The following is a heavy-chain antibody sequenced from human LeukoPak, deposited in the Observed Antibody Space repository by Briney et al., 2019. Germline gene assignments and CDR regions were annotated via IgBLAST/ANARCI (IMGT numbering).Heavy chain of an antibody. CDR3: AYSAVTIAFDY. D-gene: IGHD4-17*01. V-gene: IGHV1-3*01. Sequence: ASVTVSCKASGYTFTIYAMHWVRQAPGQRPEWMGWINAGNGNTKYSQKFQGRVTITRDTSASTAYMELSSLRSEDTAVYYCAYSAVTIAFDYWGQGTLVTVSS. J-gene: IGHJ4*02. CDR1: GYTFTIYA. CDR2: INAGNGNT.